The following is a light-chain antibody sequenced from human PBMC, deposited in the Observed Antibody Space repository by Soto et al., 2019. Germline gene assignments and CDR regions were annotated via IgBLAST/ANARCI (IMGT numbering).Light chain of an antibody. CDR1: QTINSDY. V-gene: IGKV3-20*01. CDR3: QHYDTSPPPR. CDR2: SAS. J-gene: IGKJ1*01. Sequence: EIVLTQSPGTLSLSPGERATLPCRASQTINSDYLAWYQQKPGQPPRLLIYSASSRATGIPDRFSGSGSGTDFTLTISRLEPEDFAVYFCQHYDTSPPPRFGQGTTV.